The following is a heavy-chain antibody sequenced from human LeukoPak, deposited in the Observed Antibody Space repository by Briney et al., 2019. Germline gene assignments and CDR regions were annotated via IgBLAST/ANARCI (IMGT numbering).Heavy chain of an antibody. CDR2: IKQDGSEK. D-gene: IGHD6-13*01. Sequence: GGSLRLSCAVRGFSVSGYWMTWVRQAPGKGLEWVANIKQDGSEKNYVDSVKGRFTISRDNAENSLFLQMNSLRVEDTAVYYCAREWQGGIAAAGTRIEGDYWGQGTLVAVSS. V-gene: IGHV3-7*01. CDR1: GFSVSGYW. CDR3: AREWQGGIAAAGTRIEGDY. J-gene: IGHJ4*02.